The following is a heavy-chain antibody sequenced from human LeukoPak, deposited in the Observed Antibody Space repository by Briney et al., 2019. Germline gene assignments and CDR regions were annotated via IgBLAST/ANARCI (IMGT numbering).Heavy chain of an antibody. V-gene: IGHV3-23*01. CDR1: GFTFSSYA. J-gene: IGHJ6*02. CDR3: AKAGWYDYYYGMDV. Sequence: GGSLRLSCAASGFTFSSYAMSWVPQAPGKGLEWASAISGSGGSTHYADSVKGRFTISRDNSKNTLYLQMNSLRAEDTAVYYCAKAGWYDYYYGMDVWGQGTTVTVSS. CDR2: ISGSGGST. D-gene: IGHD6-19*01.